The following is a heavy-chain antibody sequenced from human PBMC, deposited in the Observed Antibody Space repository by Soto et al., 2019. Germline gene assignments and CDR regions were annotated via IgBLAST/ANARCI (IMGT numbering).Heavy chain of an antibody. CDR3: AKEARRRYSYGPDY. Sequence: GGSLRLSCAASGSTFSSYAMSWVRQAPGKGLEWVSAISGSGADTFYADSVKGRFTISRDNSKNTLYLQMNSLRAEDTAVYYCAKEARRRYSYGPDYWGQGTLVTVSS. V-gene: IGHV3-23*01. J-gene: IGHJ4*02. D-gene: IGHD5-18*01. CDR1: GSTFSSYA. CDR2: ISGSGADT.